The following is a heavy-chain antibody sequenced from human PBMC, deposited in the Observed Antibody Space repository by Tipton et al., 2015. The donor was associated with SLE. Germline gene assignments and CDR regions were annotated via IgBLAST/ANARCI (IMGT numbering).Heavy chain of an antibody. J-gene: IGHJ6*02. D-gene: IGHD2-2*01. CDR3: ASMIVVIPVEARRDGMDV. CDR2: IYHSGST. Sequence: TLSLTCAVYGGSFSGFYWNWIRQPPGKGLEWIGYIYHSGSTYYNPSLKSRVTISVDRSKNQFSLKLSSVTAADTAVYYCASMIVVIPVEARRDGMDVWGQGTTVTVSS. CDR1: GGSFSGFY. V-gene: IGHV4-34*01.